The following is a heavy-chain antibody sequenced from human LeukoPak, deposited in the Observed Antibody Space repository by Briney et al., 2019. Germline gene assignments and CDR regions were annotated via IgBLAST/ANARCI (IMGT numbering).Heavy chain of an antibody. V-gene: IGHV4-59*01. D-gene: IGHD1-1*01. CDR2: VDHTGST. J-gene: IGHJ6*03. CDR1: DDSITMYY. Sequence: SETLSLTCSVSDDSITMYYWTWIRQPPGKGLEWIGYVDHTGSTNFNPSLNGRVSISRDTTKNLFSLRLRSVTAADTAVYFCARGRVSLSTWYSTYYYYFYMDVRGKGTTVTVSS. CDR3: ARGRVSLSTWYSTYYYYFYMDV.